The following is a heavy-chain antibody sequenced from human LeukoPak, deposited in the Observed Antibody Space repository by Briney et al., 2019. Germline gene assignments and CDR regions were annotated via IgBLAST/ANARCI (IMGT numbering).Heavy chain of an antibody. CDR1: GFTVSSNY. V-gene: IGHV3-66*01. CDR2: IYSDGRA. Sequence: GGSLRLSCAASGFTVSSNYMTWVRQAPGKGLEWVSVIYSDGRAFYADSVTGRFTISRDNSKNTLNLQMNSLRVEDTAAYYCARDPKTATEYWGQGTLVTVSS. D-gene: IGHD6-6*01. CDR3: ARDPKTATEY. J-gene: IGHJ4*02.